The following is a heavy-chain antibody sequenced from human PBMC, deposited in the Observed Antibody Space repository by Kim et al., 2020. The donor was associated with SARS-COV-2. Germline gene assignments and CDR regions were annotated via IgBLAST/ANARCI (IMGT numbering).Heavy chain of an antibody. Sequence: SETLSLTCTVSGGSISSGGYYWSWIRQPPGKGLEWIGYIYYTGSTYYNPSLKSRVTISEDTSKNQFSLKLSSVTAADTAVYYCARDDGYSYGLDAFDIWGQGKLVTVS. CDR3: ARDDGYSYGLDAFDI. CDR2: IYYTGST. J-gene: IGHJ3*02. CDR1: GGSISSGGYY. D-gene: IGHD5-18*01. V-gene: IGHV4-31*03.